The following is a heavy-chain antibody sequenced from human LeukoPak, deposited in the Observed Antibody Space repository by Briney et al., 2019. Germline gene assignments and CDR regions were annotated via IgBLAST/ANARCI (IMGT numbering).Heavy chain of an antibody. CDR1: GGSISSYY. V-gene: IGHV4-59*01. D-gene: IGHD5-24*01. CDR3: ARTSRDGHNQHSFDY. J-gene: IGHJ4*02. CDR2: IYYSGST. Sequence: SETLSLTCTVSGGSISSYYWSWIRQPPGKGLEWIGYIYYSGSTNYNPSLKSRVTISVDTSKNQFSLKLSSVTAADTAVYYCARTSRDGHNQHSFDYWGQGTLVTVSS.